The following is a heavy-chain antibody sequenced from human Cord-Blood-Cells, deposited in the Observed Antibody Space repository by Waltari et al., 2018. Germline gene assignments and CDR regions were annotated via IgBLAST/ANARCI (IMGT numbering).Heavy chain of an antibody. J-gene: IGHJ4*02. CDR3: ARVRHGFYFDY. CDR2: INHSEST. V-gene: IGHV4-34*01. CDR1: GGSFSGYY. Sequence: QVQLQQWGAGLLKPSETLSLTCAVYGGSFSGYYWSWIRQPPGKGLEWIGEINHSESTNYNPSPKMRVTRSVDTSKNQFSLKLSSVTAADTAVYYCARVRHGFYFDYWGQGTLVTVSS.